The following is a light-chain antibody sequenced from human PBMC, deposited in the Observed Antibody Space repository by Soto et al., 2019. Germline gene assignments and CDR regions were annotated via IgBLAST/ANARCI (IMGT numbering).Light chain of an antibody. Sequence: DIQMTQSPSSVSASVGDRVTITCRASQDITNLLAWFQQKPGEAPSLLIYTASTLHTGVPSRFSGSGSGTDFTLTISSLLPEDFATYYCQQGNSFPLTFGGGTKVEIK. CDR1: QDITNL. CDR2: TAS. CDR3: QQGNSFPLT. J-gene: IGKJ4*01. V-gene: IGKV1-12*01.